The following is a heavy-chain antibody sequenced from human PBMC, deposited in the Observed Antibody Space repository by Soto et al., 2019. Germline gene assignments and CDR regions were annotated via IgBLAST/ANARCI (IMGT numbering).Heavy chain of an antibody. V-gene: IGHV4-31*03. D-gene: IGHD4-17*01. Sequence: QVQLQESGPGLVKPSQTLSLTCTVSGGSISSGGYYWSWIRQHPGKGLEWIGYIYYSGSTYYNPSLKRRVTISVDPSKNQFSLKLSSVTAADTAVYYCARAAPPDYGDYYYYYGMDVWGQGTTVTVSS. J-gene: IGHJ6*02. CDR1: GGSISSGGYY. CDR3: ARAAPPDYGDYYYYYGMDV. CDR2: IYYSGST.